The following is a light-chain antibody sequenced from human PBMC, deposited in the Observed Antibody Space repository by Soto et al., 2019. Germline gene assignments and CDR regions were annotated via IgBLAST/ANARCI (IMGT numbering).Light chain of an antibody. J-gene: IGKJ5*01. Sequence: DIQMTQSPSSLSASVGNRVTITCRASQSISTYLNWYQKKPGKAPNLLIYDASRLQSGVHSRFSGSGGGTDFTLSISSVQTEDFATYFCQQSYMDPITFGQGKRLEIK. CDR3: QQSYMDPIT. V-gene: IGKV1-39*01. CDR1: QSISTY. CDR2: DAS.